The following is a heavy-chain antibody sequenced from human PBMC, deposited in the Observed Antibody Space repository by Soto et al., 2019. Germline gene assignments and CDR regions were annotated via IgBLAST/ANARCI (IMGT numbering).Heavy chain of an antibody. V-gene: IGHV3-53*04. Sequence: GGSLRLSCAASGFTVSSNYMSWVRQAPGKGLEWVSVIYSGGSTYYADSVKGRFTISRHNSKNTLYLQMNSLRAEDTAVYYCARGARAGWQLVSLDNYYYYMDVWGKGTTVTVSS. CDR2: IYSGGST. CDR1: GFTVSSNY. J-gene: IGHJ6*03. D-gene: IGHD6-13*01. CDR3: ARGARAGWQLVSLDNYYYYMDV.